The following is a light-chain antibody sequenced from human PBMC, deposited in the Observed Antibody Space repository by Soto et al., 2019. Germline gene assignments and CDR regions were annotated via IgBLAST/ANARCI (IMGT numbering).Light chain of an antibody. J-gene: IGKJ2*01. Sequence: EIVMTQSPATLSLSPGERAALSCMASQSINSELAWYQQKPGQPPRLLIYCASNRATGVPARFTGSESGSECTLTISGLQSEDFAVYYCQQGQNWPLTFGQGTRLEI. CDR2: CAS. CDR1: QSINSE. CDR3: QQGQNWPLT. V-gene: IGKV3-15*01.